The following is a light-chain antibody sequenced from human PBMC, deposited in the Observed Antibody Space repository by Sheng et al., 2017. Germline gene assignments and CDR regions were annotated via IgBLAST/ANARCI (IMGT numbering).Light chain of an antibody. J-gene: IGKJ4*01. CDR3: QQYFDTPLT. V-gene: IGKV4-1*01. Sequence: DIVMTQSPDSLAVSLGERATINCKSSQSVFSTSKKKNYLAWYQQKAGQPPKLLIYWASTRESGVPDRFSGSGSGTDFTLTITNLQAEDVAVYYCQQYFDTPLTFGGGTKVEIK. CDR2: WAS. CDR1: QSVFSTSKKKNY.